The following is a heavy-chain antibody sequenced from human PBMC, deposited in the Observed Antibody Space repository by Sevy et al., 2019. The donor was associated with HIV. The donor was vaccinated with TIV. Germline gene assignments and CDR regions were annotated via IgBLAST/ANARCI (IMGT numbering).Heavy chain of an antibody. J-gene: IGHJ4*02. CDR3: ARVPLRSLLYCFDD. CDR2: TYYASRWFN. V-gene: IGHV6-1*01. CDR1: GDSVSSNSAA. Sequence: SQTPSLTCAISGDSVSSNSAAWNWIRQSPSRGLEWLGRTYYASRWFNDYAVSVIGRITINPDTSKNQFSLQLNSVTPEDTAVYYCARVPLRSLLYCFDDWGQGVLVTVSS. D-gene: IGHD4-17*01.